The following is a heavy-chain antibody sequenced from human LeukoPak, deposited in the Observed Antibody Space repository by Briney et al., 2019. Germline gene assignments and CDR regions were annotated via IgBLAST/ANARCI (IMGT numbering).Heavy chain of an antibody. D-gene: IGHD2-2*01. CDR2: INHSGRT. CDR3: ARDVVVVPAAIHYGMDV. CDR1: GGSFSDYF. J-gene: IGHJ6*02. Sequence: KSSETLSLTCAVYGGSFSDYFWDWIRQPPGKGLEWIGEINHSGRTYYNPSLKSRLTISVDTSKNQFSLNLSSVTAADTAVYYCARDVVVVPAAIHYGMDVWGQGTTVNVSS. V-gene: IGHV4-34*01.